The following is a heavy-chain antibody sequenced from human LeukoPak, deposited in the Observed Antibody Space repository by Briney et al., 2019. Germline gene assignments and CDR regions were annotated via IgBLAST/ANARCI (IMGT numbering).Heavy chain of an antibody. J-gene: IGHJ4*02. Sequence: NPSDTVSLTCAVYGGSFSGYYWIWPRQPPGRAPEGIGEVTHSGSTNYNPSLKSRVTISVDTSKNQFSLRMSSVTAADTAVYYCTRGVRSQLLNYWGQGTLVTVS. V-gene: IGHV4-34*01. CDR2: VTHSGST. D-gene: IGHD2-2*01. CDR1: GGSFSGYY. CDR3: TRGVRSQLLNY.